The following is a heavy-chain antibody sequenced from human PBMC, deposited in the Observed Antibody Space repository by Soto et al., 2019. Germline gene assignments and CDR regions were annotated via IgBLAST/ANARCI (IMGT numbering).Heavy chain of an antibody. Sequence: GGSLRLSCAASGFTFSSYSMNWVRQAPGKGLEWVSYISSSSSTIYYADSVKGRFTISRDNAKNSLYLQMNSLRDEDTAVYYCARGNSGTYSYYGTDVWGHGTTVTVSS. D-gene: IGHD3-10*01. CDR1: GFTFSSYS. CDR2: ISSSSSTI. CDR3: ARGNSGTYSYYGTDV. V-gene: IGHV3-48*02. J-gene: IGHJ6*02.